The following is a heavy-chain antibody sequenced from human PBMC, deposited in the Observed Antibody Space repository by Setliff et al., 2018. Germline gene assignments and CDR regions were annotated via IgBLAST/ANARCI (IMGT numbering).Heavy chain of an antibody. J-gene: IGHJ4*01. CDR1: GGSISSTTYY. CDR3: ARDFELLENYDIRGVFFDY. D-gene: IGHD3-9*01. V-gene: IGHV4-39*07. Sequence: SETLSLTCTVSGGSISSTTYYWGWIRQAPGKGLEWIGSISYSGSTYYNPSLESRVTIPVDTSKNQFSLRLRPVTAADTAVYFCARDFELLENYDIRGVFFDYWGQGTLVTVSS. CDR2: ISYSGST.